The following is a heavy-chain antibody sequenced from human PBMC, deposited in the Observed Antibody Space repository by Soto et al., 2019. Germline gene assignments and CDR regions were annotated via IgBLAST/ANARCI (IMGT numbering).Heavy chain of an antibody. CDR3: SKGEMSTIRNSFDP. CDR1: GFNTRFYS. Sequence: SLRLSCTASGFNTRFYSMSWVRQTPGKGLEWVAALSRSGGATYYADSVRGRFTIPRDASKDTLFLQMSNLRAEDTALYYCSKGEMSTIRNSFDPWGQGTLVTVSS. CDR2: LSRSGGAT. D-gene: IGHD1-7*01. J-gene: IGHJ5*02. V-gene: IGHV3-23*01.